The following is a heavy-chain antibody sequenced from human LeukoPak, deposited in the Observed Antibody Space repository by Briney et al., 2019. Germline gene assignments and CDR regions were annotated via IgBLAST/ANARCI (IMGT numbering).Heavy chain of an antibody. J-gene: IGHJ3*02. CDR2: INHSGST. V-gene: IGHV4-34*01. CDR3: ARGRPVPHYYGSGRQAFDI. CDR1: GGSFSGYY. Sequence: PSETLSLTCAVSGGSFSGYYWSWIRQPPGKGLEWIGEINHSGSTNYNPSLKSRVTISVDTSKNQFSLKLSSVTAADTAVYYGARGRPVPHYYGSGRQAFDIWGQGTMVTVSS. D-gene: IGHD3-10*01.